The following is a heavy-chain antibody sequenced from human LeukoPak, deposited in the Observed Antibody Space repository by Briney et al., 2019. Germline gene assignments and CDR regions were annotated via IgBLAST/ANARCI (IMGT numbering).Heavy chain of an antibody. CDR3: ARDRAWNYFDY. CDR1: VFTFSRHC. D-gene: IGHD3-3*01. CDR2: ISNDGSRK. Sequence: GGSLRLSCAPSVFTFSRHCMHWVRQAPCKGLEWVAIISNDGSRKYYAHSVEGRFTISRDNSKSTLYLQMDSLRAEDTAVYYCARDRAWNYFDYWGQGTLVTVSS. V-gene: IGHV3-30*03. J-gene: IGHJ4*02.